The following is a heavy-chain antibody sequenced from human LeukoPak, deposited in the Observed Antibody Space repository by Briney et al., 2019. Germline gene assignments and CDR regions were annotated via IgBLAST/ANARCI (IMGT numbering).Heavy chain of an antibody. V-gene: IGHV4-30-2*01. D-gene: IGHD4-17*01. CDR2: IYHSGGT. CDR1: GGSISSGGYY. CDR3: ARGADYGREGDY. Sequence: SQTLSLTCTVSGGSISSGGYYWSWIRQPPGKGLEWIGYIYHSGGTYYNPSLKSRVTISVDRSKNQFSLKLSSVTAADTAVYYCARGADYGREGDYWGQGTLVTVSS. J-gene: IGHJ4*02.